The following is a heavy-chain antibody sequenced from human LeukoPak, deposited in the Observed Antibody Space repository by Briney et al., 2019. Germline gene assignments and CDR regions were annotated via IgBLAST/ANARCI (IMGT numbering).Heavy chain of an antibody. D-gene: IGHD2-21*02. V-gene: IGHV3-23*01. Sequence: GGSLRLSCAASGFTFSHYGMTWVRQAPGKGLEWVSAISGSGGSTYYAGSVKGRFTISRDNSKNTLYLQMNSLRADDTAVYYCAKSHHVTAIDYWGQGTLVTVSS. CDR2: ISGSGGST. CDR1: GFTFSHYG. J-gene: IGHJ4*02. CDR3: AKSHHVTAIDY.